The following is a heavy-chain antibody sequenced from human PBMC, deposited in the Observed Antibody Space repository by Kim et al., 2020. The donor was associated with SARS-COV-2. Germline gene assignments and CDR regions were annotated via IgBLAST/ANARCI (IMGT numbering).Heavy chain of an antibody. CDR2: IYSGGST. CDR1: GFTVSSNY. Sequence: GGSLRLSCAASGFTVSSNYMSWVRQAPGKGLEWVSVIYSGGSTYYADSVKGRFTISRDNSKNTLYLQMNSMRAEDTAVYYCARDLAFNYYDSSGYYYKAPFDYWGQGALVTVSS. J-gene: IGHJ4*02. CDR3: ARDLAFNYYDSSGYYYKAPFDY. D-gene: IGHD3-22*01. V-gene: IGHV3-53*01.